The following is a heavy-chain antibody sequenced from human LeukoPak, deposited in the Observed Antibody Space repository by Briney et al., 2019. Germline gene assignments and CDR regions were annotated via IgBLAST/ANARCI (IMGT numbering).Heavy chain of an antibody. D-gene: IGHD6-19*01. J-gene: IGHJ4*02. CDR3: ANGDSSGWYDGFIDY. CDR1: GFTCNTYG. CDR2: ISNDGTKK. Sequence: PGVSLRLSCAASGFTCNTYGMHWLRQAPGNGLEWVAFISNDGTKKYYTDSVKGRFTISRDNSKDTLYLQMNSLTAEDTALYYCANGDSSGWYDGFIDYWGQGTLVTVSS. V-gene: IGHV3-30*05.